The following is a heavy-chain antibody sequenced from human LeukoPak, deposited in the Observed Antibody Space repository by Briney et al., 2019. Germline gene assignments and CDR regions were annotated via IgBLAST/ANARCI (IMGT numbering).Heavy chain of an antibody. CDR1: GYSFTSYW. D-gene: IGHD3-10*01. V-gene: IGHV5-51*01. CDR2: IYPGDSDT. J-gene: IGHJ4*02. Sequence: GESLKISCKGSGYSFTSYWIGWVLQMPGKGLEWMVIIYPGDSDTRYSPSFQGQVTISADKSISTAYLQWSSLKASDTAMYYCARRETHMVRGVREVDYWGQGTLVTVSS. CDR3: ARRETHMVRGVREVDY.